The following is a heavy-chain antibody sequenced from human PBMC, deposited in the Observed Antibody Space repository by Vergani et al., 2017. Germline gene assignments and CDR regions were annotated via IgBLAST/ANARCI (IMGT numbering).Heavy chain of an antibody. Sequence: EVQLVESGGGLVKPGGSLRLSCAASGFTFSSYSMNWVRQAPGKGLEWVSSISSSSSYIYYADSVKGRFTISRDNAKNSLYLQMNSLRAEDTAVYYCARDLLDGDYEKDYYYGMDVWGQGTTVTVSS. V-gene: IGHV3-21*01. CDR3: ARDLLDGDYEKDYYYGMDV. D-gene: IGHD4-17*01. CDR1: GFTFSSYS. CDR2: ISSSSSYI. J-gene: IGHJ6*02.